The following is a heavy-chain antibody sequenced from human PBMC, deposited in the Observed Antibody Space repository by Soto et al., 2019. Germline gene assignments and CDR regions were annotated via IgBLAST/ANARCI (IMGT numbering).Heavy chain of an antibody. V-gene: IGHV4-59*01. J-gene: IGHJ4*02. CDR1: GGSISSYY. CDR2: IYYSGST. Sequence: PSETLSLTCTVSGGSISSYYWSWIRQPPGKGLEWIGYIYYSGSTNYNPSLKSRVTISVDTSKNQFSLKLSSVTAADTAVYYCARGCTEDGGSCYDYFDYWGQGTLVTVSS. CDR3: ARGCTEDGGSCYDYFDY. D-gene: IGHD2-15*01.